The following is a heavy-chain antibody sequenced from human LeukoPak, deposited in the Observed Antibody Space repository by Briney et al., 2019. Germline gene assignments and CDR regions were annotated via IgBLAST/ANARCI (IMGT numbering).Heavy chain of an antibody. D-gene: IGHD6-13*01. CDR1: GFTFSSYA. Sequence: GGSLRLSCAASGFTFSSYATSWVRQAPGKGLEWVSAISGSGGSTYYADSVEGRFTISRDNSKNTLYLQMNSLRAEDTAVYYCAKSRTRSSWIDYWGQGTLVTVSS. J-gene: IGHJ4*02. V-gene: IGHV3-23*01. CDR2: ISGSGGST. CDR3: AKSRTRSSWIDY.